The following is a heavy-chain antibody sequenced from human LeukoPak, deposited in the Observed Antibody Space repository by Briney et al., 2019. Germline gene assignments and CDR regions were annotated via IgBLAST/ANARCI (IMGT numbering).Heavy chain of an antibody. CDR3: ASVRDAYNSGSRIDY. D-gene: IGHD5-24*01. Sequence: PGGSLRLSCAASGFTFSSYAMSWVRQAPGKGLEWVSAISGSGGSTYYADSVKGRFTISRDNSKNTLYLQMNSLRAEDTAVYYCASVRDAYNSGSRIDYWGQGTLVTVSS. J-gene: IGHJ4*02. V-gene: IGHV3-23*01. CDR2: ISGSGGST. CDR1: GFTFSSYA.